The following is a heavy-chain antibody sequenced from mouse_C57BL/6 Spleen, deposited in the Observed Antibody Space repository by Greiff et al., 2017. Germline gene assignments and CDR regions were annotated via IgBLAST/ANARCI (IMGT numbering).Heavy chain of an antibody. J-gene: IGHJ3*01. CDR1: GYAFTNYL. D-gene: IGHD2-5*01. Sequence: QVQLQKSGAELVRPGTSVKVSCKASGYAFTNYLIEWVKQRPGQGLEWIGVINPGSGGTNYNEKFKGKATLTADKSSSTAYMQLSSLTSEDSAVYFCAYYSNYDAYWGQGTLVTVSA. V-gene: IGHV1-54*01. CDR2: INPGSGGT. CDR3: AYYSNYDAY.